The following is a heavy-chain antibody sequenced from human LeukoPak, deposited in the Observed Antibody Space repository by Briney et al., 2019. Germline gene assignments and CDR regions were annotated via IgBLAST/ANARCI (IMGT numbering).Heavy chain of an antibody. V-gene: IGHV3-74*01. J-gene: IGHJ4*02. D-gene: IGHD3-10*01. CDR1: GFTFSSYW. CDR3: ARESHGSGTRPFDY. CDR2: INSDGSST. Sequence: PGGSLRLSCAASGFTFSSYWMHWVRQAPGKGLVWVSRINSDGSSTSYADSVKGRFTISRDNAKNSLYLQMNSLRAEDTAVYYCARESHGSGTRPFDYWGQGTLVTVSS.